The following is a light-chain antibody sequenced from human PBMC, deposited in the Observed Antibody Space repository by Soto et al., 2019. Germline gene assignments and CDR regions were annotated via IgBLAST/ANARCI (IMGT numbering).Light chain of an antibody. CDR1: SSDVGGYNH. J-gene: IGLJ2*01. Sequence: QSVLTQPASVSGSPGQSITISCTGTSSDVGGYNHVSWYQQHPGEAPKLMIYDVNNRPSGVSNRFSGSKSGNTASLTISGLQADDEGDYYCSSFSSSTTFAFGGGTKVTVL. V-gene: IGLV2-14*01. CDR2: DVN. CDR3: SSFSSSTTFA.